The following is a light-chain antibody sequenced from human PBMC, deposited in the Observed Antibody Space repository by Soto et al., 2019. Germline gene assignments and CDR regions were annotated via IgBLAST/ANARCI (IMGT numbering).Light chain of an antibody. CDR2: WAS. Sequence: DIVMTQSPDSLAVSLGERATINCKSNQSVLYTYNNKNYLAWYQQKPGQPPKLLIYWASTRESGVPDRFSGSGSGTDFTLTISSLQAEDVADCYCHHYYNIPRTFGQGTRVEIK. V-gene: IGKV4-1*01. CDR1: QSVLYTYNNKNY. J-gene: IGKJ1*01. CDR3: HHYYNIPRT.